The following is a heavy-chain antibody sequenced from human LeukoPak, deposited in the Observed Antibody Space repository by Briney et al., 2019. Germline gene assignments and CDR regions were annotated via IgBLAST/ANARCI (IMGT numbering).Heavy chain of an antibody. D-gene: IGHD6-19*01. J-gene: IGHJ4*02. CDR2: ISSSGSI. V-gene: IGHV3-11*01. CDR3: AREVMGVAVPGTIDY. CDR1: GFTFRDYY. Sequence: GGSLRLSCAASGFTFRDYYMSWIRQAPGKGLEWVSYISSSGSIYYADSVKGQFTISRDNAKTSLYLQMNSLRADDTAVYYCAREVMGVAVPGTIDYWGQGTLVTVSS.